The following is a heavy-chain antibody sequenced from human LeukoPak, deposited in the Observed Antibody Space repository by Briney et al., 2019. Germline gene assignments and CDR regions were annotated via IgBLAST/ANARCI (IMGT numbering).Heavy chain of an antibody. Sequence: PGGSLRLSCAASGFPFSSYSMNWVRQAPGKGLEWVSSISSSRYIYYADSVKGRFTISRDNAKNSLYLQMNSLRAEDTAVYYCARAGGRFSGYYYYYMDVWGKGTTVTVSS. J-gene: IGHJ6*03. D-gene: IGHD3-3*01. V-gene: IGHV3-21*01. CDR2: ISSSRYI. CDR3: ARAGGRFSGYYYYYMDV. CDR1: GFPFSSYS.